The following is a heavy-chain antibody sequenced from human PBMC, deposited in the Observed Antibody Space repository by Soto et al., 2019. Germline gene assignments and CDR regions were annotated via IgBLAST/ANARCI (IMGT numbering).Heavy chain of an antibody. CDR2: IYYSGST. CDR3: ARVPCSGGSCYFLGLRGAFDI. CDR1: GGSISSGGYY. J-gene: IGHJ3*02. D-gene: IGHD2-15*01. V-gene: IGHV4-31*03. Sequence: VQLQESGPGLVKPSQTLSLTCTVSGGSISSGGYYWSWIRQHPGKGLEWIGYIYYSGSTYYNPSLKSRVTISVDTSKNQFSLKLSSVTAADTAVYYCARVPCSGGSCYFLGLRGAFDIWGQGTMVTVSS.